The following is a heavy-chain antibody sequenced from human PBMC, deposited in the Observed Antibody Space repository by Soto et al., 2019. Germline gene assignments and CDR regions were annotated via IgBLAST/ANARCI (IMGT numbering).Heavy chain of an antibody. CDR3: ARLRSTVKTYYYYYYGMDV. V-gene: IGHV4-39*01. CDR1: GGSISSSSYY. D-gene: IGHD4-17*01. Sequence: SETLSLTCTVSGGSISSSSYYWGWIRQPPGKGLEWIGSIYYSGSTYYNPSLKSRVTISVDTSKNQFSLKLSSVTAADTAVYYCARLRSTVKTYYYYYYGMDVWGQGTTVTVPS. J-gene: IGHJ6*02. CDR2: IYYSGST.